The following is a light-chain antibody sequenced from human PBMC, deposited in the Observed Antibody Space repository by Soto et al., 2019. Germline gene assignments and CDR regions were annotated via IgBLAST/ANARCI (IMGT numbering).Light chain of an antibody. V-gene: IGKV3-20*01. CDR1: QSVSSNY. CDR2: GAS. CDR3: HQYGRSPIYT. J-gene: IGKJ3*01. Sequence: EIVLTQFPGTLSLSPGATATLSCRASQSVSSNYLAWFQQKPGQAPRLLIYGASSRATGIPDRFSGSGSGTDFTLTISRLEPEDFAVYYCHQYGRSPIYTFGPGTKVDIK.